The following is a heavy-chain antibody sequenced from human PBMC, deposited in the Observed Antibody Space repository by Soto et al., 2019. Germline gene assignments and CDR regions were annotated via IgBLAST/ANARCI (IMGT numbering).Heavy chain of an antibody. D-gene: IGHD2-21*02. CDR1: VGTFSSYT. CDR2: IIPILGIA. V-gene: IGHV1-69*02. CDR3: AGGAAVVSATPFDY. J-gene: IGHJ4*02. Sequence: QVQLVQSGAEVQKPGSSVQVSCKASVGTFSSYTISWVRQASGQRFEWMGRIIPILGIANFALEFQGRVTITADKSTSTSYFGLISLRAEDTAVYYCAGGAAVVSATPFDYVGQGTLFTVST.